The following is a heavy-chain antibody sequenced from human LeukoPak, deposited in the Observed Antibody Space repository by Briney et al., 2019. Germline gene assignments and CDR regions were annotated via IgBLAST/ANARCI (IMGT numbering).Heavy chain of an antibody. CDR2: IWYDGSNK. V-gene: IGHV3-33*01. D-gene: IGHD2-2*01. CDR3: ARGTAPYCSSTSCQEGYFDY. Sequence: PGGSLRLSCAASGFTFSSYGMHWVRQAPGKGLEWVAVIWYDGSNKYYADSVKGRFTISRDNSKNTLYLQMNSLRAEDTAVYYCARGTAPYCSSTSCQEGYFDYWGQGTLVAVSS. J-gene: IGHJ4*02. CDR1: GFTFSSYG.